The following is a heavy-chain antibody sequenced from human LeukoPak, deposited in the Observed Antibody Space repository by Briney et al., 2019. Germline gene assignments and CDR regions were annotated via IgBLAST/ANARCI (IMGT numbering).Heavy chain of an antibody. J-gene: IGHJ3*02. CDR2: IKENGNEQ. D-gene: IGHD1-14*01. CDR3: ARGPGDFDASDI. CDR1: GFGFSSFW. Sequence: PGRSLRLSCAASGFGFSSFWMSWVRQAPGKGPEWVAHIKENGNEQYYADSVKGRFTISRDNAQKSLWLQMNSLRVEDTAVYYCARGPGDFDASDIWGQGTMVTVSS. V-gene: IGHV3-7*01.